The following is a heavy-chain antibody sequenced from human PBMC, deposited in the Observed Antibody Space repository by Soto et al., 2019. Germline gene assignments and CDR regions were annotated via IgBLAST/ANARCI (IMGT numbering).Heavy chain of an antibody. J-gene: IGHJ4*02. D-gene: IGHD5-18*01. CDR1: GFTFSSYW. V-gene: IGHV3-7*03. CDR3: ARDRRDTAAPMKY. CDR2: IKQDGSEE. Sequence: GGSLRLSCAASGFTFSSYWMSWVRQAPGKGLEWVANIKQDGSEEYYVDSVKGRFTISRDNAKNSLYLQMNSLRAEDTAVYYCARDRRDTAAPMKYWGQGTLVTVSS.